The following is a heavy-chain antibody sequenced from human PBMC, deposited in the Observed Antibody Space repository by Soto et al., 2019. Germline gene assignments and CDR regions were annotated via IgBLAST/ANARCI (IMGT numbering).Heavy chain of an antibody. J-gene: IGHJ5*02. Sequence: GESLKISCKGSGYSFTIYWISWVRQMPGKGLEWMGRIDPSDSYTNYSPPFQGHVTISADKSISTAYLQWSSLKASDTAMYYCARHAGDILTGYDENWFDPWGQGTLVTVSS. D-gene: IGHD3-9*01. CDR3: ARHAGDILTGYDENWFDP. CDR2: IDPSDSYT. V-gene: IGHV5-10-1*01. CDR1: GYSFTIYW.